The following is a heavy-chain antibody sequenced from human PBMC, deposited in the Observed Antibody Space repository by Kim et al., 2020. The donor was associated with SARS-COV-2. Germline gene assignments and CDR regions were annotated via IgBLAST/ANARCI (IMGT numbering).Heavy chain of an antibody. Sequence: SETLSLTCAVYGGSFSGYYWSWIRQPPGKGLEWIGEINHSGSTNYNPSLKSRVTISVDTSKNQFSLKLSSVTAADTAVYYCARGRTTVTRKNFDYWGQGTLVTVSS. J-gene: IGHJ4*02. CDR2: INHSGST. CDR1: GGSFSGYY. V-gene: IGHV4-34*01. D-gene: IGHD4-17*01. CDR3: ARGRTTVTRKNFDY.